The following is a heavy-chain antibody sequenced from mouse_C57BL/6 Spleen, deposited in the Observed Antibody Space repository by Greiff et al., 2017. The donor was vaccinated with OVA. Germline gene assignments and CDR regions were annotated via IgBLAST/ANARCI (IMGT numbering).Heavy chain of an antibody. CDR3: ARQDSSGSWFAY. J-gene: IGHJ3*01. Sequence: VQLQQSGAELVKPGASVKISCKASGYAFSSYWMNWVKQRPGKGLEWIGQIYPGDGDTNYNGKFKGKATLTADKSSSTAYMQLSSLTSEDSAVYFCARQDSSGSWFAYWGQGTLVTVSA. CDR1: GYAFSSYW. V-gene: IGHV1-80*01. D-gene: IGHD3-2*02. CDR2: IYPGDGDT.